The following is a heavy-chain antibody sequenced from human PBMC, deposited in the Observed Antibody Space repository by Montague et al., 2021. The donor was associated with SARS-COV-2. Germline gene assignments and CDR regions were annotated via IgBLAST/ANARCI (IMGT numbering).Heavy chain of an antibody. V-gene: IGHV4-61*02. Sequence: TLSLTCTVSGGSISSGGYYWSWIRQPAGKGLEWIGRIYSSGSTNYNPSLKSRVTMSVDTSKNQFSLKVSSVTAADTAVYYCARAYGDDSYYYGLDVWGQGTTVTVSS. CDR2: IYSSGST. D-gene: IGHD4-17*01. J-gene: IGHJ6*02. CDR1: GGSISSGGYY. CDR3: ARAYGDDSYYYGLDV.